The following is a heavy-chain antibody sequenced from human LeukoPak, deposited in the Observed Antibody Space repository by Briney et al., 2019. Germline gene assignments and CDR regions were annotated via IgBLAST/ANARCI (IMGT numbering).Heavy chain of an antibody. J-gene: IGHJ4*02. CDR1: GLTVNNNY. Sequence: GGSLRLSCAVSGLTVNNNYVYWVRQAPGKGLEWVSVIHNTVRIHYADSVNGRFTISSDTSKNTVYLQMNGLRAENTAVYYCILTTVATSIEYWGPGTLVTVSP. CDR3: ILTTVATSIEY. CDR2: IHNTVRI. V-gene: IGHV3-53*01. D-gene: IGHD4-23*01.